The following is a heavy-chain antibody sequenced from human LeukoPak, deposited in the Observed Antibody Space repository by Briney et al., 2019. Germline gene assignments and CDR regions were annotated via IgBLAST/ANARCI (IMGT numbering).Heavy chain of an antibody. CDR3: ARDRVGPANWFDP. Sequence: SETLSLTCTVSGDSVSSSNYYWAWIRQPPGKGLEWIGEINHSGSTNYNPSLKSRVTISVDTSKNQFSLKLSSVTAADTAVYYCARDRVGPANWFDPWGQGTLVTVSS. V-gene: IGHV4-39*07. CDR1: GDSVSSSNYY. D-gene: IGHD2-15*01. J-gene: IGHJ5*02. CDR2: INHSGST.